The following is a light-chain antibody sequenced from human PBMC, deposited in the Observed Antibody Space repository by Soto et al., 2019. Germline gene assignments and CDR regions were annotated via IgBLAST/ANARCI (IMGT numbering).Light chain of an antibody. CDR3: SSYTSTTTYVI. V-gene: IGLV2-14*01. CDR2: EVT. Sequence: QSVLTQPASVSGSPGQSITISCTGTNSDIGGYNHVSWYQQHPGKAPKLIIYEVTNRPSRVSNRFSGSKSGNTASLTISGLLAEDEADYSCSSYTSTTTYVIFGGGTQLTVL. CDR1: NSDIGGYNH. J-gene: IGLJ2*01.